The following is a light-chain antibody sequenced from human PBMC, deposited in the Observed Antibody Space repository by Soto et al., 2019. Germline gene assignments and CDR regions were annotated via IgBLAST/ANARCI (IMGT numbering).Light chain of an antibody. CDR2: SNN. CDR3: AAWDDSLNGSYV. V-gene: IGLV1-44*01. Sequence: QSALTQPPSASGTPGQRVTISCSGSSSKIGSNTVNWYQQLPGTAPKLLIYSNNQRPSGVPDRSSGSKSGTSASLAISGLQSEDEADYYCAAWDDSLNGSYVFGTGTKVTVL. CDR1: SSKIGSNT. J-gene: IGLJ1*01.